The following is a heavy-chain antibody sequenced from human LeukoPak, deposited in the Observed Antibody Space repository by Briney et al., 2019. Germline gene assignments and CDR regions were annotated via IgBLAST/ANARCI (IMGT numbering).Heavy chain of an antibody. D-gene: IGHD7-27*01. V-gene: IGHV1-8*01. J-gene: IGHJ4*02. Sequence: ASVKVSYKASGYTFTSYDINWVRQVTGHGLEWMGWMNPNSGTVGYAQKFQGRVTMTRNASISTAYMELSSLRSEDAAVYYCARGASDHWGENYFDYWGQGSLVTVSS. CDR3: ARGASDHWGENYFDY. CDR2: MNPNSGTV. CDR1: GYTFTSYD.